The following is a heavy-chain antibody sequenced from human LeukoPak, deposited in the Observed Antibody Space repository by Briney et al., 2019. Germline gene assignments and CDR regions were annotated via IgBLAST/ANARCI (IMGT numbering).Heavy chain of an antibody. CDR1: GFTFSSYA. CDR2: ISGSGGST. Sequence: QPGGSLRLSCAASGFTFSSYAMSWVRQAPGKGLEWVSAISGSGGSTYYADSVKGRFTISRDNSKNTLYLQMNSLRAEDTAVYYCAKDPVYQYLWFGELSLDYWGQGTLVTVSS. D-gene: IGHD3-10*01. V-gene: IGHV3-23*01. J-gene: IGHJ4*02. CDR3: AKDPVYQYLWFGELSLDY.